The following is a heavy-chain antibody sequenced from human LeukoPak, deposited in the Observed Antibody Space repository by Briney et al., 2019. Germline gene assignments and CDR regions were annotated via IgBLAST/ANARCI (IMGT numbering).Heavy chain of an antibody. Sequence: TGGSLRLSCAASGFTVTNTYMSWVRQAPGKGLEWVSVIYSGGSTYYADSVKGRFTISRDNSKNTLYLQMNSLRAEDTAVYYCARGSKYYFDYWGQGTLVTVS. CDR2: IYSGGST. CDR3: ARGSKYYFDY. J-gene: IGHJ4*02. CDR1: GFTVTNTY. V-gene: IGHV3-53*01.